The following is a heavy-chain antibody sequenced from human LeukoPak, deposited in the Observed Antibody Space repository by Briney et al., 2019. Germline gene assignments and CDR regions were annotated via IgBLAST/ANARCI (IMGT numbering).Heavy chain of an antibody. CDR2: VYYSGST. CDR3: ARYSSSQGWFDP. V-gene: IGHV4-39*01. J-gene: IGHJ5*02. CDR1: GGSITSYF. Sequence: SETLSLTCTVSGGSITSYFWSWIRQPPGKGLEWIGIVYYSGSTSYNPSLKSRVTISVDTSKNQFSLGLTSVTAADTAVYYCARYSSSQGWFDPWGQGTLVTVSS. D-gene: IGHD2-2*01.